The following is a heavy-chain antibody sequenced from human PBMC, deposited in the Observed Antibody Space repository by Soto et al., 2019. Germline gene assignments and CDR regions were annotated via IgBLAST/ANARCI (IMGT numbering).Heavy chain of an antibody. Sequence: GGSLRLSCAASGFTFSSYGMHWVRQAPGKGLEWVAVISYDGRNKYYADSVKGRFTISRDNSKNTLYLQMNSLRAEDTAVYYCAKSALEKRGYSYLFDYWGQGTLVTVSS. CDR2: ISYDGRNK. V-gene: IGHV3-30*18. CDR3: AKSALEKRGYSYLFDY. D-gene: IGHD5-18*01. CDR1: GFTFSSYG. J-gene: IGHJ4*02.